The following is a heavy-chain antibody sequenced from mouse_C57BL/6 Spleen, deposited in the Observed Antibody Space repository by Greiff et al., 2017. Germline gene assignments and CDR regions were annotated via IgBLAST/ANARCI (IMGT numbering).Heavy chain of an antibody. CDR1: GYTFTSYW. D-gene: IGHD2-1*01. CDR2: IDPSDSET. V-gene: IGHV1-52*01. J-gene: IGHJ3*01. Sequence: QVQLKQSGAELVRPGSSVRLSCKASGYTFTSYWMHWVKQRPIQGLEWIGNIDPSDSETHYNQKFKDKATLTVDKSSSTAYMQLSSLTSEDSAVYYCARGQGYYGNYEGSWGQGTLVTVSA. CDR3: ARGQGYYGNYEGS.